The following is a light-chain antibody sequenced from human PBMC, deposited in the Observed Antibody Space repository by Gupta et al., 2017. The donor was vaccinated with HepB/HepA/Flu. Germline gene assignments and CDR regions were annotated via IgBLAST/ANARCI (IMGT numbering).Light chain of an antibody. Sequence: DVVMTQSPLSLPVTLGQPASISCRSSQSLVYRDGNTYLNWFQQRPGQSPRRLIYKVSNRDSGVPDRFSGSGSGTDFTMKISRVEAEDVGVYYCRQGTHWPPTFGQGTKVEIK. CDR2: KVS. CDR3: RQGTHWPPT. V-gene: IGKV2-30*01. CDR1: QSLVYRDGNTY. J-gene: IGKJ1*01.